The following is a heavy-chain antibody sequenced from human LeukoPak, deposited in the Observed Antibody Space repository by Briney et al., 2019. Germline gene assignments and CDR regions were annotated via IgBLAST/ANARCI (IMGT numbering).Heavy chain of an antibody. CDR3: AKVAVRDIVVVPAAPTPTWFDP. D-gene: IGHD2-2*01. CDR1: GFTFSSYA. CDR2: ISGSGGST. Sequence: GGSLRLSCAASGFTFSSYAMSWVRQAPGKGLEWVSAISGSGGSTYYADSVKGWFTISRDNSKNTLYLQMNSLRAEDTAVYYCAKVAVRDIVVVPAAPTPTWFDPWGQGTLVTVSS. J-gene: IGHJ5*02. V-gene: IGHV3-23*01.